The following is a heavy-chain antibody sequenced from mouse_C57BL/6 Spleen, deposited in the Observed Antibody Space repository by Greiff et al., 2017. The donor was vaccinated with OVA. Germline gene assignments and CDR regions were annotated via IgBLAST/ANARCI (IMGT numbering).Heavy chain of an antibody. CDR1: GYAFSSSW. V-gene: IGHV1-82*01. Sequence: VKLQESGPELVKPGASVKISCKASGYAFSSSWMNWVKQRPGKGLEWIGRIYPGDGDTNYNGKFKGKAPLTADTSSSTAYLQLSSLTSEDSAVYLCARHFDYDGGDWGKGTTLTVSS. CDR2: IYPGDGDT. CDR3: ARHFDYDGGD. D-gene: IGHD2-4*01. J-gene: IGHJ2*01.